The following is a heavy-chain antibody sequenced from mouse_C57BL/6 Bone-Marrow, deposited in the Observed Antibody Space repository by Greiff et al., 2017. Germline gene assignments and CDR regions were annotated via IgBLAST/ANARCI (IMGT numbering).Heavy chain of an antibody. CDR1: GYTFTGYW. CDR2: ILPGSGCT. CDR3: ARTYYYGRSWNFDV. V-gene: IGHV1-9*01. J-gene: IGHJ1*03. D-gene: IGHD1-1*01. Sequence: QVQLKQSGAELMKPGASVKLSCKATGYTFTGYWIEWVKQRPGHGLEWIGEILPGSGCTNYNAKFKGKATFTADTSSNTAYMQLSSLTTEDSAIYYCARTYYYGRSWNFDVGGTGTTVTVSS.